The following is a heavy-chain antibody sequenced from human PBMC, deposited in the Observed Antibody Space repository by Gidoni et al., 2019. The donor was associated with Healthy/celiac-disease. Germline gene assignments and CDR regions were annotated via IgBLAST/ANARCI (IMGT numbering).Heavy chain of an antibody. CDR3: ARDHSSGHVTSPNYYYYGMDV. Sequence: EVQLVESGGGLVQPGGSLRLSCAASGFTVSSNYMSWVRQAPGKGLEWVSVIYSGGSTYYADSVKGRFTISRDNSKNTLYLQMNSLRAEDTAVYYCARDHSSGHVTSPNYYYYGMDVWGQGTTVTVSS. J-gene: IGHJ6*02. CDR1: GFTVSSNY. V-gene: IGHV3-66*02. CDR2: IYSGGST. D-gene: IGHD3-22*01.